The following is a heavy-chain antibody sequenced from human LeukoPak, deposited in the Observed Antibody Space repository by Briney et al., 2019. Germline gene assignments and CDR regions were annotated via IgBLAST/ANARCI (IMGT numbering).Heavy chain of an antibody. V-gene: IGHV4-34*01. CDR3: ARVPDFIARPCAS. J-gene: IGHJ5*02. CDR1: GGSFSGNY. CDR2: SSPTGDIT. Sequence: SETLSLTCAVYGGSFSGNYWTLIRQTPGRGLEWIGESSPTGDITGYNPSLRGRATISVDSSKKQFSLKLTSVTAADTGVYYCARVPDFIARPCASWGPGTLVTVSS. D-gene: IGHD2-21*01.